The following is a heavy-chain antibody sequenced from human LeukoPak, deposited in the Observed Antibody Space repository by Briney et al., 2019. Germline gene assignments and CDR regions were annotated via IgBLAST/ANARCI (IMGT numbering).Heavy chain of an antibody. J-gene: IGHJ3*01. Sequence: SGKVSWKTSVGTGTSDAIGGGRNSPRQRVESRGGIIPIFATANYAQKFQCRVTITTDESTSTAYMELSSLRSEDTAVYYCARVREGGAAFDLWGQGTMVTVSS. D-gene: IGHD1-26*01. CDR3: ARVREGGAAFDL. V-gene: IGHV1-69*05. CDR1: VGTGTSDA. CDR2: IIPIFATA.